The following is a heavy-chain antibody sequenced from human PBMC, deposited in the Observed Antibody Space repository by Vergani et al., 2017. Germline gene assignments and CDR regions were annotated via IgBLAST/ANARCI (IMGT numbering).Heavy chain of an antibody. CDR3: AREASSGFYDYFDY. J-gene: IGHJ4*02. CDR2: INWNGDNT. Sequence: EVKLVESGGGLVRPGGSLRLSCAGNGFIFDSNGMSWFRQVPGKGLEWVSGINWNGDNTGYADSVKGRFTISRDNAKNSLYLQMNSLRVEDTALYYCAREASSGFYDYFDYWGQGTLVTVSS. CDR1: GFIFDSNG. V-gene: IGHV3-20*04. D-gene: IGHD6-19*01.